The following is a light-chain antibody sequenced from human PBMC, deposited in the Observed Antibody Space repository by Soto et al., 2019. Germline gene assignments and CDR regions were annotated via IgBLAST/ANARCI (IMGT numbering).Light chain of an antibody. V-gene: IGLV1-40*01. CDR1: SSNIGAGYD. J-gene: IGLJ2*01. Sequence: QSVLTQPPSVSGAPGQRVTISCTGSSSNIGAGYDVHWYQQLPGTAPKLLIYGNSNRPSGVPDRFSGSKSGSSASLAITGLHAEVEADYYRQSYDSSLPAVVFGGGTKLTVL. CDR3: QSYDSSLPAVV. CDR2: GNS.